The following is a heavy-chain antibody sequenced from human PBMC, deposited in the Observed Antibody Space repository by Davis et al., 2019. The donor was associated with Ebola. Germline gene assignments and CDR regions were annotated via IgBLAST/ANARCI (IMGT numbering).Heavy chain of an antibody. CDR3: AKGWFRYFDN. CDR2: TYYTSQWYN. V-gene: IGHV6-1*01. CDR1: GDSVSSRGAA. Sequence: HSQTLSLTCAISGDSVSSRGAAWNWIRQSPSRGLEWLGRTYYTSQWYNDYAVSVRTRITINPDTAKNQFSLQLNSVTPEDTAVYYCAKGWFRYFDNWGQGTLVTVSS. D-gene: IGHD3-10*01. J-gene: IGHJ4*02.